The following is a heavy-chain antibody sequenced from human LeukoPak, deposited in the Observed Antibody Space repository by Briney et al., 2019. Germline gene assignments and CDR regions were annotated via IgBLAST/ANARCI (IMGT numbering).Heavy chain of an antibody. D-gene: IGHD2-2*03. J-gene: IGHJ6*03. CDR1: GYSISSGY. CDR3: ARLAFGYCSSTSCYGSYYYYYMDV. CDR2: IYHSGST. Sequence: SGTLSLTCTVSGYSISSGYWGWIRQPPGKGLEWIGSIYHSGSTYYNPSLKSRVTISVDTSKNQFSLKLSSVAAADTAVYYCARLAFGYCSSTSCYGSYYYYYMDVLGKGTTVTVSS. V-gene: IGHV4-38-2*02.